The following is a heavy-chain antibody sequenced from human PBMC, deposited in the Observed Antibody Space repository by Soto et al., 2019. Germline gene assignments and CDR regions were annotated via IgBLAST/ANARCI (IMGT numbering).Heavy chain of an antibody. CDR3: ARGRDFDH. D-gene: IGHD6-6*01. J-gene: IGHJ4*02. CDR2: ISYSGST. CDR1: GGRFSGYK. Sequence: QVELQQWGAGLLKPSETLSLTCGVYGGRFSGYKWTWIRQPPGKGLEWIGEISYSGSTNYNPSLNRRVTISIDTSKKQFSRKLSSVTAADTAVYYCARGRDFDHGGQGTLGTVSS. V-gene: IGHV4-34*02.